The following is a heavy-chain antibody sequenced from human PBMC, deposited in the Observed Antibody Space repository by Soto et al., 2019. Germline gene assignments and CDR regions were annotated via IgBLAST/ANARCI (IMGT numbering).Heavy chain of an antibody. CDR3: AKVLHTGYDSEY. D-gene: IGHD5-12*01. CDR2: IQSDGCCP. V-gene: IGHV3-74*01. Sequence: EVHLVESGGGVVQPGGSLRLSCAASGISFSEYWMHWVRQAPGKGLEWVSRIQSDGCCPSYADSVKGRFTISRDNAKKTIYLHMNSLRAEDTAVYFFAKVLHTGYDSEYWGQGTLVTVSS. CDR1: GISFSEYW. J-gene: IGHJ4*02.